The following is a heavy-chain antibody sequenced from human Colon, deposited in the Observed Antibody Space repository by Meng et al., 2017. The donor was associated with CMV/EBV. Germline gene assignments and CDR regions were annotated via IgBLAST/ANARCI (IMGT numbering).Heavy chain of an antibody. CDR1: GFNFSRFE. J-gene: IGHJ6*02. CDR2: ISSSGRTI. Sequence: GGSLRLSCTASGFNFSRFEMNWVRQAPGKGLEWISYISSSGRTIFDADSVKGRFTISRDNARNSLYLQMNSLRAEDTAVYYCAKRGGMDVWGQGTTVTVSS. V-gene: IGHV3-48*03. D-gene: IGHD1-1*01. CDR3: AKRGGMDV.